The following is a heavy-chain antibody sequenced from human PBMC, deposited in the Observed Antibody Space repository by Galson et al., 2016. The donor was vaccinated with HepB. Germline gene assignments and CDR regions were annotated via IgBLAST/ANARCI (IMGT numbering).Heavy chain of an antibody. CDR2: IFHSGTT. CDR1: GGSISRSGGY. Sequence: SETLSLTCTVSGGSISRSGGYWTWIRQSPGKGLDWIGSIFHSGTTYYNPSLKSRVSISVDPPNNQFSLKLNSVTAADTAVYFCARRGTNYVYDYWGQGTLVTVSS. CDR3: ARRGTNYVYDY. V-gene: IGHV4-39*01. J-gene: IGHJ4*02. D-gene: IGHD4/OR15-4a*01.